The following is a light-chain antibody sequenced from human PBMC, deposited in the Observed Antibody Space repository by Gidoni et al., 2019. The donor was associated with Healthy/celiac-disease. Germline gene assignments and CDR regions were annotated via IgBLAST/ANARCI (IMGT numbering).Light chain of an antibody. V-gene: IGKV3-11*01. CDR1: QSVSSY. J-gene: IGKJ3*01. CDR2: DAS. CDR3: QQRSNWPGFT. Sequence: ETVLTQSPATLSLSPGERATLSSRASQSVSSYLAWYQQKPGQAPRLLIYDASNRATGIPARFSGSGSGTDFTLTISSLEPEDFAVYYCQQRSNWPGFTFGPGTKVDIK.